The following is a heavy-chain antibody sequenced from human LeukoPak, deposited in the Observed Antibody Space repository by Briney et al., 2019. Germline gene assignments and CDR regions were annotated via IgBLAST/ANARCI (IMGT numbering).Heavy chain of an antibody. CDR3: ARLPLNYDHIWGSYRLIQYYFDY. J-gene: IGHJ4*02. D-gene: IGHD3-16*02. Sequence: SETLSLTCAVYGGSFSGYYWSWIRQPPGKGLEWIGEINHSGSTNYNPSLKSRVTISVDTSKNQFSLKLSSVTAADTAVYYCARLPLNYDHIWGSYRLIQYYFDYWGQGTLVTVSS. CDR2: INHSGST. V-gene: IGHV4-34*01. CDR1: GGSFSGYY.